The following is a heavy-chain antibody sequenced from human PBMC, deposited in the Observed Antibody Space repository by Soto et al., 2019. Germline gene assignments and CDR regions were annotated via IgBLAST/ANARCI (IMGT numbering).Heavy chain of an antibody. J-gene: IGHJ4*01. CDR3: ARQSTSAPKDY. D-gene: IGHD3-10*01. CDR1: GYSFTTYW. CDR2: VYPGDSDT. V-gene: IGHV5-51*01. Sequence: PGESLKISCKGSGYSFTTYWIAWVRQMPGKGLEWVGVVYPGDSDTRYSPSFEGHVTISVDKSISTAFLQWNSLKASDNAIYFCARQSTSAPKDYWGQGNPVTVS.